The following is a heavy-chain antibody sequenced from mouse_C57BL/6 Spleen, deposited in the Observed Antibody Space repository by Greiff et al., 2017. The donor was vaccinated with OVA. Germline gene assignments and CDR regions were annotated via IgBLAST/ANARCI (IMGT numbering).Heavy chain of an antibody. CDR1: GYTFTSHW. D-gene: IGHD2-5*01. J-gene: IGHJ2*01. CDR3: ARSYYSNYCDY. CDR2: IDPSDSET. V-gene: IGHV1-52*01. Sequence: QVQLQQPGAELVRPGSSVKLSCKASGYTFTSHWMHWVKQRPIQGLEWIGNIDPSDSETHYNQKFKDKATLTVDKSSSTAYMQLSSLTSEDSAVYYCARSYYSNYCDYWGQGTTLTVSS.